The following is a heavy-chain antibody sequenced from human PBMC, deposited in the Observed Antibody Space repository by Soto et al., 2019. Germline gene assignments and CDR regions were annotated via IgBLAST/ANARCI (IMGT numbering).Heavy chain of an antibody. CDR2: INHMGTP. CDR1: GGSFSGYY. J-gene: IGHJ4*02. CDR3: ARRDGYNYGYYFDY. V-gene: IGHV4-34*01. D-gene: IGHD1-1*01. Sequence: PSQTLSLTCALYGGSFSGYYAGWIRQPPGNGLEWIGAINHMGTPNYNPSLKTRFTTSVDTSKKQLSLKRSAVTAADTAVYYCARRDGYNYGYYFDYWGQGTMVTVSS.